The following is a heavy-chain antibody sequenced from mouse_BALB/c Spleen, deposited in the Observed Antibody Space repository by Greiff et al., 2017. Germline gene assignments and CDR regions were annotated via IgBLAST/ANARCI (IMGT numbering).Heavy chain of an antibody. CDR1: GFTFSSYA. CDR3: ARGGYYGSSSFDY. J-gene: IGHJ2*01. Sequence: EVQGVESGGGLVKPGGSLKLSCAASGFTFSSYAMSWVRQTPEKRLEWVASISSGGSTYYPDSVKGRFTISRDNARNILYLQMSSLRSEDTAMYYCARGGYYGSSSFDYWGQGTTLTVSS. D-gene: IGHD1-1*01. CDR2: ISSGGST. V-gene: IGHV5-6-5*01.